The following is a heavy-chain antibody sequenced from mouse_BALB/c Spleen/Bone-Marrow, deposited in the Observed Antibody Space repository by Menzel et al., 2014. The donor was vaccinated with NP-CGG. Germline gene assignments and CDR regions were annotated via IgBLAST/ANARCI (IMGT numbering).Heavy chain of an antibody. V-gene: IGHV1-19*01. J-gene: IGHJ4*01. CDR2: VIPYNVGT. Sequence: EVQLQQFGLELVKPGASVKLSCKASGYTFTDYYMDWVKQSHGESFEWIGRVIPYNVGTSYNQKFKGKAKLTVDNSSSTANMELNNLTTEDSAVYYCARFPKYSYAMDYWGQGTSVTVSS. CDR3: ARFPKYSYAMDY. CDR1: GYTFTDYY. D-gene: IGHD5-1-1*01.